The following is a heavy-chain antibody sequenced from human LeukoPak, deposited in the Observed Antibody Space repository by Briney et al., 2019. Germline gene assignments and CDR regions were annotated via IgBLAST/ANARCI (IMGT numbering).Heavy chain of an antibody. V-gene: IGHV3-48*03. D-gene: IGHD1-1*01. CDR2: ITSGGDAI. CDR3: ARDINWSFDY. J-gene: IGHJ4*02. Sequence: GGSLRLSCAASGFTFSSFSMNWVRQAPGKGLEWLSYITSGGDAINYADSVKGRFTISRDNAKNSLYLQMNSLRADDTALYYCARDINWSFDYWGQGTLVTVS. CDR1: GFTFSSFS.